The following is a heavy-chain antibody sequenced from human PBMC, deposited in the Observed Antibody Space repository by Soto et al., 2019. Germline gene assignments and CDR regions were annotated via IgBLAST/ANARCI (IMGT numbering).Heavy chain of an antibody. CDR2: VSYSGST. CDR1: GGSITSDDYH. Sequence: SETLSLTCTVSGGSITSDDYHWNYIRQPPGKGLEWIGYVSYSGSTYYNPSLKSRLTMSVDTSKNQFSLNLRSVTAADTAVYYCAREVNNYYGLDVWGQGTTVTVSS. V-gene: IGHV4-30-4*01. CDR3: AREVNNYYGLDV. D-gene: IGHD3-10*01. J-gene: IGHJ6*02.